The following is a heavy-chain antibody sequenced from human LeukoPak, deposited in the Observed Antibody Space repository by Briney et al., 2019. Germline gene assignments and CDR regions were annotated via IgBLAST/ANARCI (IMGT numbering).Heavy chain of an antibody. CDR3: ARDRAVTQVWVEFDS. V-gene: IGHV3-66*03. CDR1: GFSVSNYY. J-gene: IGHJ5*01. CDR2: IRDSGAT. Sequence: GSLRLSCAGSGFSVSNYYMNWVRQAPGKGLEWVSLIRDSGATFYADSVKGRFTISRDSSKNTIYLQMNRLRVEDTAVYFCARDRAVTQVWVEFDSWGQGTQVTVSS. D-gene: IGHD3-16*01.